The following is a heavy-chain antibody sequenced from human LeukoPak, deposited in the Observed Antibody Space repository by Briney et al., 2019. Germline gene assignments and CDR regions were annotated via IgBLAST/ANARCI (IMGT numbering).Heavy chain of an antibody. CDR2: ISAYNGNT. Sequence: GASVKVSCKASGYTFTSYGISWVRQAPGQGLEWMGWISAYNGNTNYAQKLQGRVTMTTDTSTSTAYMELRSLRSDDTAVYYCARGPYCSGGSCYSVDYWGQGSLVTVSS. V-gene: IGHV1-18*01. CDR3: ARGPYCSGGSCYSVDY. J-gene: IGHJ4*02. D-gene: IGHD2-15*01. CDR1: GYTFTSYG.